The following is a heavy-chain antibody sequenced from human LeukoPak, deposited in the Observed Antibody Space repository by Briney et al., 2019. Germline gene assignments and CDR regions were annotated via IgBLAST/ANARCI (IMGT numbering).Heavy chain of an antibody. D-gene: IGHD2-15*01. CDR1: GFAFSSQA. CDR3: ARYCSGASCYSGVDY. Sequence: TGGSLRLSCAASGFAFSSQAMGWVRQAPGKGLEWVSVISDSGSITYYADSVKGRFTISRDNSKNTLFLQMNSLRAEDTAVYYCARYCSGASCYSGVDYWGQGTLVPVSS. CDR2: ISDSGSIT. J-gene: IGHJ4*02. V-gene: IGHV3-23*01.